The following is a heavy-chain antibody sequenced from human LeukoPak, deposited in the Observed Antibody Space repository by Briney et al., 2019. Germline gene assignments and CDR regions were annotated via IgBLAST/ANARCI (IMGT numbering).Heavy chain of an antibody. CDR3: AKDDGGAVVPFDY. V-gene: IGHV3-23*01. CDR1: GFTFSSYA. Sequence: PGGSLRLSCAASGFTFSSYAMSWVRQAPGKGLEWVSAISGSGGSTYYADSVKGRFTISRDNSKNTLYLQMSSLRAEDTAVYYCAKDDGGAVVPFDYWGQGTLVTVSS. J-gene: IGHJ4*02. CDR2: ISGSGGST. D-gene: IGHD2-2*01.